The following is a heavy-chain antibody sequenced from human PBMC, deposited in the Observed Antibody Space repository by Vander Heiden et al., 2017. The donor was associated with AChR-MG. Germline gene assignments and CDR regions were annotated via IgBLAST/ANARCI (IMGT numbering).Heavy chain of an antibody. CDR2: IYHSGST. CDR1: GYSISSGYY. Sequence: QVQLQESGPGLVKPSEPLSLTCAVSGYSISSGYYWGWIRQPPGKGLEWIGSIYHSGSTYYNPSLESRVTISVDTSKNQFSLKLSAVTAADTAVYYCARDIEDFWRYGMDVWGQGTTVTVSS. CDR3: ARDIEDFWRYGMDV. V-gene: IGHV4-38-2*02. J-gene: IGHJ6*02. D-gene: IGHD3-3*01.